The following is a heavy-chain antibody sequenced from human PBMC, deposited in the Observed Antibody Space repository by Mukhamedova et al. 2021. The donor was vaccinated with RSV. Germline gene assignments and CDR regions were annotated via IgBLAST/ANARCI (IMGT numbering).Heavy chain of an antibody. CDR3: ARVGCSSTSCYTESFYWFDP. Sequence: VHGGFTISRDNAKNSLYLQMNSLRAEDTAVYYCARVGCSSTSCYTESFYWFDPWGQGTLVTVSS. V-gene: IGHV3-21*01. D-gene: IGHD2-2*02. J-gene: IGHJ5*02.